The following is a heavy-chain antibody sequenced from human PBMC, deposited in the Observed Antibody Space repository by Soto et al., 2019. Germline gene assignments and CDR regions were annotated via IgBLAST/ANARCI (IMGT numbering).Heavy chain of an antibody. CDR3: AHVLGYCSGGSCYSGPSDY. J-gene: IGHJ4*02. V-gene: IGHV2-5*02. Sequence: QITLKESGPTLVKPTQTLTLTCTFSGFSLTTRGVSVVWIRQPPGKALEWLALIYWDDDQRYSPSLKSRLTITKDTSKNQVVLTMTNRDPVDTATYYCAHVLGYCSGGSCYSGPSDYWGQGTLVTVSS. D-gene: IGHD2-15*01. CDR2: IYWDDDQ. CDR1: GFSLTTRGVS.